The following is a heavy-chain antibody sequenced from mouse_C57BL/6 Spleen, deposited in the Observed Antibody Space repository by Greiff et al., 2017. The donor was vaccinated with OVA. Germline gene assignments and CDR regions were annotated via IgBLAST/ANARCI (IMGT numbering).Heavy chain of an antibody. CDR3: ARNDYDGDYFDY. D-gene: IGHD2-4*01. Sequence: QVHVKQPGAELVKPGASVKMSCKASGYTFTSYWITWVKQRPGQGLEWIGDIYPGSGSTNYNEKFKSKATLTVDTSSSTAYMQLSSLTSEDSAVYYCARNDYDGDYFDYWGQGTTRTVSS. J-gene: IGHJ2*01. V-gene: IGHV1-55*01. CDR2: IYPGSGST. CDR1: GYTFTSYW.